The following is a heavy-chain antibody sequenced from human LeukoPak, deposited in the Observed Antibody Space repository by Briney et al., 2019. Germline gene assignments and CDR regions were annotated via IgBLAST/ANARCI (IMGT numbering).Heavy chain of an antibody. CDR1: GFTFSSYG. CDR2: ISYDGSNK. Sequence: GRSLRLSCAASGFTFSSYGMHWVRQAPGKGLEWVAVISYDGSNKYYADSVKGRFTISRDNSKNTLYLQMNSLRAEDTAVYYCAKDPTTYWYFDLWGRGTLVTVSS. CDR3: AKDPTTYWYFDL. J-gene: IGHJ2*01. V-gene: IGHV3-30*18. D-gene: IGHD1-1*01.